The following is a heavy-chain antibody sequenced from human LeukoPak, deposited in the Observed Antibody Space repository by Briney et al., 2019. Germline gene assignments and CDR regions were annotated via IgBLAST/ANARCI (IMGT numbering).Heavy chain of an antibody. J-gene: IGHJ4*02. V-gene: IGHV3-43D*03. D-gene: IGHD3-22*01. Sequence: GGSLRLSCAASGFTFSSYWMHWVRQAPGKGLEWVSLISWDGGSTYYADSVKGRFTISRDNSKNSLYLQMNSLRAEDTALYYCAKDIEYYYDSSGYYYSLGFDYWGQGTLVTVSS. CDR3: AKDIEYYYDSSGYYYSLGFDY. CDR2: ISWDGGST. CDR1: GFTFSSYW.